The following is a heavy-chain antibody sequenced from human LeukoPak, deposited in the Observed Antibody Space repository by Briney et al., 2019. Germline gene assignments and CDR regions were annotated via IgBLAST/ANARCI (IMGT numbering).Heavy chain of an antibody. CDR3: ARGRRVVADIRPRGNWFDP. J-gene: IGHJ5*02. CDR2: INHSGST. D-gene: IGHD2-15*01. CDR1: GGSISGYY. Sequence: SETLSLTCAVYGGSISGYYWSWIRQPPGKGLEWMGEINHSGSTNYNPSLKSRVTISVDTSKYQFSLKLSSVTAADTAVSYCARGRRVVADIRPRGNWFDPWGEGTLVTVSS. V-gene: IGHV4-34*01.